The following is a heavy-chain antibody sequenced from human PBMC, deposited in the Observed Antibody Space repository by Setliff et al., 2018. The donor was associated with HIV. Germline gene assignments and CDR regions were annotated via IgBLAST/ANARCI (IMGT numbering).Heavy chain of an antibody. CDR2: IHLSDT. J-gene: IGHJ6*03. CDR1: GGSMRSNIYY. CDR3: ARVNYYDSSGYSEPYYMDV. V-gene: IGHV4-39*07. D-gene: IGHD3-22*01. Sequence: SETLSLTCSVSGGSMRSNIYYWGWIRLSPTKGLEWIGSIHLSDTYYNPSLKSRVAISVDTSKDQFSLKLTSLTAADTAVYYCARVNYYDSSGYSEPYYMDVWGKGTTVTVSS.